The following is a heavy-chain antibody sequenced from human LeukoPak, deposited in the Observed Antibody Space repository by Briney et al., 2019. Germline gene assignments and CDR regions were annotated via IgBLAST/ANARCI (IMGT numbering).Heavy chain of an antibody. CDR2: IYPGDSDT. D-gene: IGHD4-11*01. V-gene: IGHV5-51*01. Sequence: GESLKISCKGSGYSFTSYWIGWVRQMPGKGLEWMGIIYPGDSDTRYSPSFQGQVTISADKSISTAYLQWSSLKASDTAMYYCARGSTVTTIYYYYYGMDVWGQGTTVT. CDR1: GYSFTSYW. CDR3: ARGSTVTTIYYYYYGMDV. J-gene: IGHJ6*02.